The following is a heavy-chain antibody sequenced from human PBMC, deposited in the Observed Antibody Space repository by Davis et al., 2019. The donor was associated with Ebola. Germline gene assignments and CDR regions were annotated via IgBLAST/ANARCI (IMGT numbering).Heavy chain of an antibody. CDR1: GRSISSGCYS. CDR3: ARTFDY. J-gene: IGHJ4*02. Sequence: SATLSLTCAVSGRSISSGCYSWSWIRQPPGKGLEWIGYIYHSGSTYYNPSLKSRVTISVPRSKNQFSLKLSSVTAADTAVYYCARTFDYWGQGTLVTVSS. V-gene: IGHV4-30-2*01. CDR2: IYHSGST.